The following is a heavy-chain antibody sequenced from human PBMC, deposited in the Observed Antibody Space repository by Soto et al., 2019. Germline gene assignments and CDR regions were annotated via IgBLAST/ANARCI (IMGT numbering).Heavy chain of an antibody. CDR3: ARQYGSGRWAFDI. Sequence: PSETLSLTCTVSGGSISSSDFYWGWLRQPPGKGLDFIGSMYYSGTTYYNPSLKNRITISVDTSKNQFSLRLSSVTAADTAVYYCARQYGSGRWAFDIWGQGTMVTVSS. D-gene: IGHD6-19*01. V-gene: IGHV4-39*01. CDR2: MYYSGTT. J-gene: IGHJ3*02. CDR1: GGSISSSDFY.